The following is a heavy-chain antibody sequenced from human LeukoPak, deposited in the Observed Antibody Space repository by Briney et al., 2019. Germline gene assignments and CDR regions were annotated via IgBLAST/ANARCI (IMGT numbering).Heavy chain of an antibody. D-gene: IGHD1-26*01. J-gene: IGHJ4*02. CDR1: GFTVSSNY. CDR3: ARDRGRDSGSYYFDY. V-gene: IGHV3-66*01. Sequence: GGSLRLSCAASGFTVSSNYMSWVRQAPGKGLEWVAGIYSGGNTYYTYYADSVKVRFTISRDHSKNTLYLQMNSLRAEDTAVYYCARDRGRDSGSYYFDYWGQGSLVTVSS. CDR2: IYSGGNTYYT.